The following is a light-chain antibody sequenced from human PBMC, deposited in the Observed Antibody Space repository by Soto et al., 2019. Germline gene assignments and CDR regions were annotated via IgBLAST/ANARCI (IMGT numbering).Light chain of an antibody. CDR3: SSYTSSSTLVV. V-gene: IGLV2-14*01. CDR2: EVS. J-gene: IGLJ2*01. Sequence: QSVLTQPASVSGSPGQSITISCTGTSSYVGGFNYVSWYQQHPGKAPKLMIYEVSNRPSGVSNRFSGSKSGNTASLTISGLQAEDEADDYCSSYTSSSTLVVFGGGTTLTVL. CDR1: SSYVGGFNY.